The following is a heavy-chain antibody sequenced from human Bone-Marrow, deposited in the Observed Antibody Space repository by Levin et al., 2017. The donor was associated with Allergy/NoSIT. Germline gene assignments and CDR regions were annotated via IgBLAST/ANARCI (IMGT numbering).Heavy chain of an antibody. D-gene: IGHD3-16*01. V-gene: IGHV4-59*08. CDR3: ARLNNWGRPYYFDY. J-gene: IGHJ4*02. CDR2: VYYTGST. Sequence: SETLSLTCTVSGGSFSSFYWSWIRQPPGKGLEWIGYVYYTGSTNYNPSLNSRVTISVDTSKNQFSLKLSSVTAADTAVYYCARLNNWGRPYYFDYWGQGTLVTVSS. CDR1: GGSFSSFY.